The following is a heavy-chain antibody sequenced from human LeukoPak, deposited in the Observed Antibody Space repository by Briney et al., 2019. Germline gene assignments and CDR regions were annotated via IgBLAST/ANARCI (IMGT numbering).Heavy chain of an antibody. CDR1: GFTFSDHR. J-gene: IGHJ3*02. CDR3: VRAGGTRGYDI. Sequence: PGGSLRLSCAVSGFTFSDHRMDWVRKVPGKGLQWVGRSTDKLYSYTTEYAASVKGRFTISRADSENSLYLQMNSLKTEDTAVYYCVRAGGTRGYDIWGQGTMVTVSS. V-gene: IGHV3-72*01. CDR2: STDKLYSYTT. D-gene: IGHD2-15*01.